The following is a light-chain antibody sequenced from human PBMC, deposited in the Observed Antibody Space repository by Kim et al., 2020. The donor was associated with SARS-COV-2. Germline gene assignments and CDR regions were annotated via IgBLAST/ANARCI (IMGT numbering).Light chain of an antibody. V-gene: IGLV3-21*04. J-gene: IGLJ2*01. CDR3: QVWDSSTDHVI. Sequence: APGKTAKITCGGDNIANKNVHWYQQKPSQAPVLVMYYDKDRPSGIPERFSGANSGNTATLTIARVEAGDEAGYYCQVWDSSTDHVIFGGGTKLTVL. CDR2: YDK. CDR1: NIANKN.